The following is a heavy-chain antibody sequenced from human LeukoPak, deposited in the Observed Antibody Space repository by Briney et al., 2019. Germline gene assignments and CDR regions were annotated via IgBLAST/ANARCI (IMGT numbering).Heavy chain of an antibody. CDR1: GGSMSSSSYY. Sequence: PSETLSLTCTVSGGSMSSSSYYWGWIRQPPGKGLEWIGSIFYSGSTYSNPSLRSRVTISVDTSKNQFSLKLSSVTAADTAMYYCARLDPQHIVVVTASRGHAFDIWGQGTMVTVSS. V-gene: IGHV4-39*01. CDR2: IFYSGST. D-gene: IGHD2-21*02. CDR3: ARLDPQHIVVVTASRGHAFDI. J-gene: IGHJ3*02.